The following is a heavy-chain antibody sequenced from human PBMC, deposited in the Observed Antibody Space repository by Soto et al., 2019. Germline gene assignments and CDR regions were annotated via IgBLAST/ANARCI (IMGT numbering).Heavy chain of an antibody. V-gene: IGHV1-18*01. CDR3: TREGSAPYYYYGMDA. CDR2: INTHNGNT. J-gene: IGHJ6*02. CDR1: GYTFTTYG. D-gene: IGHD3-10*01. Sequence: ASVKVSCKASGYTFTTYGISWVRQAPGQGIEWLGWINTHNGNTNYAQNLQGRVIMTADTSTNTAYMELRSLRSDDTAIYYCTREGSAPYYYYGMDAWGQGTTVTVSS.